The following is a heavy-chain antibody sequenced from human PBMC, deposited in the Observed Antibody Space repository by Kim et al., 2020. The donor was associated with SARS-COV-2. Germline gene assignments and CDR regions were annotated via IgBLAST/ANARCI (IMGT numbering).Heavy chain of an antibody. V-gene: IGHV4-39*01. J-gene: IGHJ5*02. CDR1: SGSISSCCYY. D-gene: IGHD1-26*01. Sequence: SETLSLTCTVSSGSISSCCYYWGWIRQPPGKGLEWIGSISYSGSTYYNPSLKSRGTISIDTSKNQFSLKLTSVTAADTAVYYCARGSGNYGELDPWGQG. CDR2: ISYSGST. CDR3: ARGSGNYGELDP.